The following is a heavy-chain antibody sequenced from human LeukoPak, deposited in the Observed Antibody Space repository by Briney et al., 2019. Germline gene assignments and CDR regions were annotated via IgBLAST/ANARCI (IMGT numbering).Heavy chain of an antibody. CDR2: ISSSGSTI. Sequence: PGGSLRLSCAASGLTFSDYYMSWIRQAPGKGLEWVSYISSSGSTIYYADSVKGRFTISRDNSKNTLYLQMNSLRAEDTAVYYCAKDPSSWSRFDPWGQGTLVTVSS. CDR1: GLTFSDYY. J-gene: IGHJ5*02. D-gene: IGHD6-13*01. V-gene: IGHV3-11*04. CDR3: AKDPSSWSRFDP.